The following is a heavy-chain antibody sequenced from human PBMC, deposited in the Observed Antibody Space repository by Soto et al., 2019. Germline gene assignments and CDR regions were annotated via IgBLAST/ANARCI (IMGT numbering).Heavy chain of an antibody. J-gene: IGHJ4*02. CDR1: GGSISSGDYY. CDR2: IYYSGST. Sequence: SETLSLTCTVSGGSISSGDYYWSWIRQPPGKGLEWIGYIYYSGSTYYNPSLKSRVTISVDTSKNQFSLKLSSVTAADTAVYYCARVVISSGYPTLDYWGQGTLVTVSS. V-gene: IGHV4-30-4*01. CDR3: ARVVISSGYPTLDY. D-gene: IGHD3-22*01.